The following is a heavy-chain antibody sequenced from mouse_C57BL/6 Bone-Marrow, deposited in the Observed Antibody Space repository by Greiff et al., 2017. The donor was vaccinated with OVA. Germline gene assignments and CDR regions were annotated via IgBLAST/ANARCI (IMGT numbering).Heavy chain of an antibody. V-gene: IGHV3-6*01. J-gene: IGHJ2*01. Sequence: ESGPGLVKPSPSLSLTCSVTGYSITSGYYWNWIRQFPGNKLEWMGYISYDGSTNYNPSLKNRISITRDTSKNQFFLKLNSVTTEDTATYYCARAGTMVVLDYGGQGTTLTVSS. CDR2: ISYDGST. CDR1: GYSITSGYY. D-gene: IGHD2-1*01. CDR3: ARAGTMVVLDY.